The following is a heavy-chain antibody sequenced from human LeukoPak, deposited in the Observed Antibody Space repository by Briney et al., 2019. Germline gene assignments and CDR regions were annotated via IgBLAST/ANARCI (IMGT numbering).Heavy chain of an antibody. V-gene: IGHV1-2*02. Sequence: ASVKVSCKAPGYTFIDYYLQWVRQALREGFECVGWINPNSGDTNYVQNFQGRVTMTRDTSISTAHMEMSRLRSDDTAVYYCARANFLYCSSTTCLFDYWGQGTLVTVSS. CDR3: ARANFLYCSSTTCLFDY. CDR1: GYTFIDYY. CDR2: INPNSGDT. J-gene: IGHJ4*02. D-gene: IGHD2-2*01.